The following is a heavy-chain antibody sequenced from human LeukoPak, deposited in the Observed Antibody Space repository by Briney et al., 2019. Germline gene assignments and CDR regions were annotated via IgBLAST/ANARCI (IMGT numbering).Heavy chain of an antibody. CDR3: ARYYGSSHKCNWFDP. D-gene: IGHD1-26*01. V-gene: IGHV1-2*02. Sequence: GASVKVSCKASVYTFTSYGISWVRQAPGQGLEWMGWINPNSGGTNYAQKFQGRVTMTRDTSISTAYMELSRLRSDDTAVYYCARYYGSSHKCNWFDPWGQGTLVTVSS. CDR1: VYTFTSYG. CDR2: INPNSGGT. J-gene: IGHJ5*02.